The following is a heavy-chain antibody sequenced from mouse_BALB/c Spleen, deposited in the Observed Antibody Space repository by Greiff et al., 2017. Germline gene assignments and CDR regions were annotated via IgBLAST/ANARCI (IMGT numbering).Heavy chain of an antibody. V-gene: IGHV1-7*01. CDR3: AREGRWSYFDY. J-gene: IGHJ2*01. Sequence: QVQLKESGAELAKPGASVKMSCKASGYTFTSYWMHWVKQRPGQGLEWIGYINPSTGYTEYNQKFKDKATLTADKSSSTAYMQLSSLTSEDSAVYYCAREGRWSYFDYWGQGTTLTVSS. CDR1: GYTFTSYW. CDR2: INPSTGYT. D-gene: IGHD2-3*01.